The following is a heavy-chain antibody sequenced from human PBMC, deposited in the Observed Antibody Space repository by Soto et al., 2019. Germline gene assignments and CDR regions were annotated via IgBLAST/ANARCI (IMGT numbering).Heavy chain of an antibody. V-gene: IGHV2-5*02. D-gene: IGHD3-16*01. CDR2: IYWDDTK. Sequence: QITLKESGPPPVKPTQTLTLTCTFSGISLSARGVGVGWIRQPPGKALEWLALIYWDDTKHYRPSLKSKLTIPPYTSNNQVVLTMPNMDPVDTATPYFGHKAGGDWILDYWGQCLLVTVS. CDR3: GHKAGGDWILDY. CDR1: GISLSARGVG. J-gene: IGHJ4*02.